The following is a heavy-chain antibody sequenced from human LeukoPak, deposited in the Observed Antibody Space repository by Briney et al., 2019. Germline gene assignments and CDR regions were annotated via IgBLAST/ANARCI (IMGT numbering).Heavy chain of an antibody. CDR1: GFTFSDYY. CDR3: AREPEAATLDY. V-gene: IGHV3-11*01. Sequence: GRSLRLSCAASGFTFSDYYMSWIRQAPGKGLEWVSYISSSGSTIYYADSVKGRFTISRDNAKNSLYLQMNSLRAEDTAVYYCAREPEAATLDYWGQGTLVTVSS. CDR2: ISSSGSTI. J-gene: IGHJ4*02. D-gene: IGHD2-15*01.